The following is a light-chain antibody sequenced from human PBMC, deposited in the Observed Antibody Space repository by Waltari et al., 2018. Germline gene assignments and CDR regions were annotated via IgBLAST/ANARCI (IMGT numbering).Light chain of an antibody. CDR1: SRDVGGYNY. Sequence: QSALPQPASVSGSPGQSITIPCTGTSRDVGGYNYVPWYQQHPGKAPKLMIYEVSNRPSGVSNRFSGSKSGNTASLTISGLQAEDEADYYCSSYTSSSTSHVVFGGGTKLTVL. CDR2: EVS. V-gene: IGLV2-14*01. CDR3: SSYTSSSTSHVV. J-gene: IGLJ2*01.